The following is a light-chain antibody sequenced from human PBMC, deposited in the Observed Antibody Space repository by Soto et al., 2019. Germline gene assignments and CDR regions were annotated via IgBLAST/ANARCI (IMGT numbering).Light chain of an antibody. J-gene: IGLJ3*02. Sequence: QSVLTQPASVSGSPGQSITISRTRTSSDVGGYNYVSWYQQHPGKAPKLMIYDVSNRPSGVSNRFSGSKSGNTASLTISGLQAEDEADYYCSSYTSSSTSWVFGGGTKVTVL. CDR3: SSYTSSSTSWV. CDR1: SSDVGGYNY. V-gene: IGLV2-14*01. CDR2: DVS.